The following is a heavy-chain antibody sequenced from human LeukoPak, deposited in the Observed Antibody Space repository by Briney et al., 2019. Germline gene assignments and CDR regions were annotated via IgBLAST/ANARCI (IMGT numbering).Heavy chain of an antibody. V-gene: IGHV3-7*01. D-gene: IGHD1-14*01. CDR2: IKEDGSAK. CDR3: ARDRAGTPY. J-gene: IGHJ4*02. Sequence: GGTQRLPCGASGFPFRDYWMPWARGARGRGREWVANIKEDGSAKYYVDSVKGRFTISRDNAKNSLYLQMNSLKAEDTAVYYCARDRAGTPYWGQGTLVTVSS. CDR1: GFPFRDYW.